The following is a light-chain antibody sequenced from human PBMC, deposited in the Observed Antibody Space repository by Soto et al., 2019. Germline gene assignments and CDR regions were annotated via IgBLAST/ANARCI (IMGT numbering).Light chain of an antibody. CDR1: QFVSSR. CDR2: GAS. CDR3: QQYDSSPPYT. V-gene: IGKV3-20*01. Sequence: EIVVTQSPATLSGSPGERVTLSCRASQFVSSRLAWYQQRPGQVPRLLIYGASSRATGIPDRFSGSGSGTDFTLTISRLEPEDFAVYYCQQYDSSPPYTFGQGTKLEIK. J-gene: IGKJ2*01.